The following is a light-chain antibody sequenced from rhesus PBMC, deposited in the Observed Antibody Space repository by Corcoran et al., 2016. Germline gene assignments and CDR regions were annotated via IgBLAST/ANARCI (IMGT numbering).Light chain of an antibody. V-gene: IGKV2-61*01. CDR3: MQHKALPWT. CDR1: QSLLHTDGYTY. J-gene: IGKJ1*01. CDR2: GGS. Sequence: DIVMTQTPLSLPVTPGEPASISCRSSQSLLHTDGYTYLDWYLQKPGQSPHLLIYGGSNRASGVPDRFIGSGSGTDFTRKISKVEAEDVGVYYCMQHKALPWTFGQGTKVEIK.